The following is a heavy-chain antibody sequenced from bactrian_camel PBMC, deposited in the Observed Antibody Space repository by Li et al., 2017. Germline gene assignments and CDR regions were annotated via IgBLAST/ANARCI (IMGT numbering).Heavy chain of an antibody. CDR2: IDWHDAP. Sequence: HVQLVESGGGSVQAGGSLRLSCVVSGNTASSSCMAWFRQKLGKERERVARIDWHDAPTYEDSVKGRFTISKDAAKNTLYLDMNSLKPEDTGMYYCAADHCLVAVHGTYNYWGQGTQVTVS. CDR3: AADHCLVAVHGTYNY. J-gene: IGHJ4*01. V-gene: IGHV3S53*01. CDR1: GNTASSSC. D-gene: IGHD7*01.